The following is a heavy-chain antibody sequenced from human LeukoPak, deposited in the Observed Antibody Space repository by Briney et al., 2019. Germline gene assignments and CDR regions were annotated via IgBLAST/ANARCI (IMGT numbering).Heavy chain of an antibody. D-gene: IGHD6-19*01. CDR2: IRYDGSNK. V-gene: IGHV3-30*02. J-gene: IGHJ4*02. CDR1: GFTFSSYG. Sequence: PGGSLRLSCAASGFTFSSYGMHWVRQAPGKGLEWVAFIRYDGSNKYYADSVKGRFTISRDNSKNTLYLQMNSLRAEDTAVYYCAKELVEGSSGRFDYWGQGTLVTVSS. CDR3: AKELVEGSSGRFDY.